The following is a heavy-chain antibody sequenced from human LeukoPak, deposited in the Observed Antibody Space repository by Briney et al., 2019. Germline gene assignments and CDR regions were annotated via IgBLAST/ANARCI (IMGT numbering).Heavy chain of an antibody. D-gene: IGHD3-22*01. CDR2: INHSGST. J-gene: IGHJ4*02. CDR3: ARGQYYYDSSGYCDY. Sequence: SETLSLTCAVYGGSFSAYYWSWIRQPPGKGLEWIGEINHSGSTNYNPSLKSRVTISVDTSKNQFSLKLSSVTAADTAVYYCARGQYYYDSSGYCDYWGQGTLVTVSS. V-gene: IGHV4-34*01. CDR1: GGSFSAYY.